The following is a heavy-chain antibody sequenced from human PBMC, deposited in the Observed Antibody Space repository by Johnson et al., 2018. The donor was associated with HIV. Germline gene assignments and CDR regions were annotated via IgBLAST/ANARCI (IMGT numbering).Heavy chain of an antibody. D-gene: IGHD3-22*01. J-gene: IGHJ3*02. CDR3: TTTGTWYYDSSGYSTSDAFDI. V-gene: IGHV3-15*01. CDR2: IKSKTDGWTT. Sequence: VQLVESGGGLVKPGGSLRLSCAASGFTFSNAWMSWVRQAPGKGLEWVGRIKSKTDGWTTDYAAPVKGRFTISRDDSKNTLYLQMNSLKTEDTAVYYCTTTGTWYYDSSGYSTSDAFDIWGQGTMVTVSS. CDR1: GFTFSNAW.